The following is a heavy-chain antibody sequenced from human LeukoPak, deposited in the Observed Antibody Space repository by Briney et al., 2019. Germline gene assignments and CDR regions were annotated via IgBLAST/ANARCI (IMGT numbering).Heavy chain of an antibody. CDR3: AAITMVRGVPYDWFDP. Sequence: SETLSLTCAVYVGSFSGYYWSWIRQPPGKGLEWIGEINHSGSTNYNPSLKSRVTISVDTSKNQFSLKLSSVTAADTAVYYCAAITMVRGVPYDWFDPWGQGTLVTVSS. J-gene: IGHJ5*02. D-gene: IGHD3-10*01. CDR1: VGSFSGYY. CDR2: INHSGST. V-gene: IGHV4-34*01.